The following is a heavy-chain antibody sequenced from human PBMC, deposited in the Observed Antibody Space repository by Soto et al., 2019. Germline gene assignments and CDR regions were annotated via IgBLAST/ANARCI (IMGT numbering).Heavy chain of an antibody. V-gene: IGHV3-30*18. J-gene: IGHJ4*02. D-gene: IGHD1-26*01. CDR3: AKKYRGTYPFDY. CDR2: ISYDGSNN. Sequence: PGGSLRLSCAASGFTFSSYGMYWVRQAPGKGLEWVAAISYDGSNNYHADSVKGRFTISRDNSKNTLYLQMDSLRAEDTAIYYCAKKYRGTYPFDYWGQGTLVTVSS. CDR1: GFTFSSYG.